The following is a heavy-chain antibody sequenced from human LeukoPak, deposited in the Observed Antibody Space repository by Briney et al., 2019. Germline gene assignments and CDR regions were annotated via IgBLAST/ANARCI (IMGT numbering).Heavy chain of an antibody. D-gene: IGHD5-18*01. V-gene: IGHV7-4-1*02. CDR3: ATWTTGTAMV. Sequence: ASVKVSCKASGYTFTSYYMHWVRQAPGQGLEWMGWINTNTGNPTYAQGFTGRFVFSLDTSVSTAYLQISSLKAEDTAVYYCATWTTGTAMVWGQGTLVTVSS. CDR1: GYTFTSYY. J-gene: IGHJ4*02. CDR2: INTNTGNP.